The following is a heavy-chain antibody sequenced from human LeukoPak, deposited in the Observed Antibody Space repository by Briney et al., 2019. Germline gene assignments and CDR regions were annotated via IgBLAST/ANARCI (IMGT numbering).Heavy chain of an antibody. D-gene: IGHD3-22*01. CDR1: GYTFTTYD. CDR2: MNPNSGNT. J-gene: IGHJ4*02. V-gene: IGHV1-8*01. CDR3: ARGSAVRGWDDYSGYYPTFDY. Sequence: ASVKVSCKTSGYTFTTYDINWVRQATGQGLGWMGWMNPNSGNTVYAPKFQGGVTMTRDMSTSTVYMELSSLRSEDTAVYYCARGSAVRGWDDYSGYYPTFDYWGQGTLVTVSS.